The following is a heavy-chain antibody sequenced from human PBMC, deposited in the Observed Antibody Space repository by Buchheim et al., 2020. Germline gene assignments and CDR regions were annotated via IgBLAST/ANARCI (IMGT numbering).Heavy chain of an antibody. J-gene: IGHJ4*02. V-gene: IGHV3-48*01. Sequence: EVQLVESGGGLVQPGGSLRLSCAASGFTFSSYSMNWVRQAPGKGLEWVSYISSSSRTIYYADSVKGRFTISRDNAKNSLYLQMNSLRAEDTAVYYCAKSTYSSGWYEFDYWGQGTL. D-gene: IGHD6-19*01. CDR3: AKSTYSSGWYEFDY. CDR1: GFTFSSYS. CDR2: ISSSSRTI.